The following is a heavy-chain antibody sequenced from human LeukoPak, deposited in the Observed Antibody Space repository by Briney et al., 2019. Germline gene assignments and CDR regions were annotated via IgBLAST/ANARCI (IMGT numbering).Heavy chain of an antibody. Sequence: GGSLRLSCAASGFTFSGSAMHWVRQASGKGLEWVGRIRSKANSYATAYAASVKGRFTISRDDSKNTAYLQMNSLKTEDTAVYYCTRLGLVVVPATMGGDYYYMDVWGKGTTVTVSS. CDR2: IRSKANSYAT. J-gene: IGHJ6*03. V-gene: IGHV3-73*01. D-gene: IGHD2-2*01. CDR1: GFTFSGSA. CDR3: TRLGLVVVPATMGGDYYYMDV.